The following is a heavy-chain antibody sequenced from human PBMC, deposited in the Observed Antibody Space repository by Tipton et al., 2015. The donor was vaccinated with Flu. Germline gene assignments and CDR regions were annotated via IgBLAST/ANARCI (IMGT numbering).Heavy chain of an antibody. J-gene: IGHJ5*02. Sequence: TLSLTCTVSGGTISSGSYYWSWIRQPAGKGLEWIGRIYTSGSTNYNPPLKSRVTISVDPSKNQFSLKLSSVTAADTAVYYCARVPSPSCSGGSCYGFWFDPWGQGTLVTVSS. CDR2: IYTSGST. CDR1: GGTISSGSYY. D-gene: IGHD2-15*01. V-gene: IGHV4-61*02. CDR3: ARVPSPSCSGGSCYGFWFDP.